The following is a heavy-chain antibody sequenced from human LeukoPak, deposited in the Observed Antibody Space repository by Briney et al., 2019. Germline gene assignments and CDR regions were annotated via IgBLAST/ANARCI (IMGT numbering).Heavy chain of an antibody. CDR3: ARGLWFGVPGAFDI. CDR2: INYSGIT. D-gene: IGHD3-10*01. Sequence: SDTLSLTCTVSGGSSTSYYWSWIRQPPGKRLEWIGYINYSGITNYNPSLKSRVTISVDTSKNQFSLKLSSVTAADTAVYYCARGLWFGVPGAFDIWGRGTLDTVSS. V-gene: IGHV4-59*01. J-gene: IGHJ3*02. CDR1: GGSSTSYY.